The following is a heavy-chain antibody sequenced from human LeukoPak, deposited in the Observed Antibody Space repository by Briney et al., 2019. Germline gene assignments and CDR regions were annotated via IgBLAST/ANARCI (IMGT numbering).Heavy chain of an antibody. CDR2: IKSKTDGETT. J-gene: IGHJ4*02. D-gene: IGHD2-15*01. Sequence: GGSLRLSCAASGFTVINAWMSWVRQAPGKGLEWVGRIKSKTDGETTDYAAPVKGRFTISRDDSKNTLYLEMNSLKTEDTAVYYCTTGYCGGGSCYSADFHYWAREPWSPSPQ. CDR1: GFTVINAW. V-gene: IGHV3-15*01. CDR3: TTGYCGGGSCYSADFHY.